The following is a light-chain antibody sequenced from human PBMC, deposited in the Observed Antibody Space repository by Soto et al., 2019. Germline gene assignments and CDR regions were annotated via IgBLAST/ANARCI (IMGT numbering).Light chain of an antibody. CDR1: QNILTY. Sequence: DIQMTQSPLSLSASVGDRVTITCRSSQNILTYLNWYQQRPGEAPRFLIYAASNLQDGVPSRFSASESGTEFTLTISSLQPEDFATYYCQQRYSVPLTFGQGTKLEMK. V-gene: IGKV1-39*01. CDR3: QQRYSVPLT. CDR2: AAS. J-gene: IGKJ2*01.